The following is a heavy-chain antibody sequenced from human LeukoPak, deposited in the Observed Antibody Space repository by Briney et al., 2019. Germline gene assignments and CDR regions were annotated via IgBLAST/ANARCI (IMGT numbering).Heavy chain of an antibody. D-gene: IGHD3-10*01. CDR1: GSTFSSYG. Sequence: PGRSLRLSCAASGSTFSSYGMNWVRQAPGKGLEWVAVISYDGSNKYYADSVKGRFTISRDNSKNTLYLQMNSLRAEDTAVYYCAKSHNKFGDSFDPWGQGTLVTVSS. CDR3: AKSHNKFGDSFDP. V-gene: IGHV3-30*18. CDR2: ISYDGSNK. J-gene: IGHJ5*02.